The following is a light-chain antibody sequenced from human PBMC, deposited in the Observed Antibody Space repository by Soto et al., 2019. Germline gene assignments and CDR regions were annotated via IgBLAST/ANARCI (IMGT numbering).Light chain of an antibody. J-gene: IGKJ1*01. CDR1: QSVSSN. CDR3: QQYDNWPPM. CDR2: GAS. Sequence: EIVMTQSPATLSMSPGERATLSCRASQSVSSNLAWYQQKPGQAPWLLIYGASTRATGVPARFSGSGSGTDFTLTISSPQSEDFASYNCQQYDNWPPMFGHGTKVEIK. V-gene: IGKV3-15*01.